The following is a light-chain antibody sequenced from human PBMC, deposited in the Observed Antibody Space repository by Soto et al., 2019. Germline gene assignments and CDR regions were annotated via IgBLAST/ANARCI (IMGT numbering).Light chain of an antibody. V-gene: IGLV2-8*01. Sequence: QSALTQPPSASGSPGQSVTISCTGTSSDVGSYRFVSWYQQHPGKAPKLLIYEVSKRPSGVPDRFSASTSGNTASLTVSGLQADDEADYYCSSYAGTNNVIFGGGTKVTVL. CDR2: EVS. CDR3: SSYAGTNNVI. J-gene: IGLJ2*01. CDR1: SSDVGSYRF.